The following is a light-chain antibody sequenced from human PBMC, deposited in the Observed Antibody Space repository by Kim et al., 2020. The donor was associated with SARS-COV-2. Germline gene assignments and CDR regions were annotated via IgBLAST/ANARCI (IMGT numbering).Light chain of an antibody. J-gene: IGLJ1*01. Sequence: GQSFTISCTATSNDVGSDILVARYQQQPGKAPKLMIHEISERPAGVYGRFPGDKSGNTASLTISGLQAEDEAEYYCCSYAGRTTYVFVAGSKLAVL. CDR1: SNDVGSDIL. CDR3: CSYAGRTTYV. CDR2: EIS. V-gene: IGLV2-23*02.